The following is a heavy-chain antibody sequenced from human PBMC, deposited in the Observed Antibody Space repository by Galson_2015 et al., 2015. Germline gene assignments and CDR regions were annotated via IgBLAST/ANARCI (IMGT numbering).Heavy chain of an antibody. CDR3: TRDPEMATSYFDY. J-gene: IGHJ4*02. D-gene: IGHD5-24*01. Sequence: SLRLSCAASGFTFSNAWMSWVRQAPGKGLEWVGRIKSKTDGGTTEYAASVRGRFTISRDDSKSIAYLQMNSLKTEDTAVYYCTRDPEMATSYFDYWGQGTLVTVSS. CDR1: GFTFSNAW. CDR2: IKSKTDGGTT. V-gene: IGHV3-15*01.